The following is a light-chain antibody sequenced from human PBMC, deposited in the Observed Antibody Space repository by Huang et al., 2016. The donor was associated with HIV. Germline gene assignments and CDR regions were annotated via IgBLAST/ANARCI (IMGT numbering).Light chain of an antibody. V-gene: IGKV1-5*03. Sequence: DIQMTQSPSTLSASVGERVSITCRASQSISSWLAWYQQKPGKAPKLLIYQASSLQNGVPSRFSGSGSGTEFTLTISSLQPDDFATYYCQQYDSYSRWTFGQGTKVEVK. CDR3: QQYDSYSRWT. CDR1: QSISSW. J-gene: IGKJ1*01. CDR2: QAS.